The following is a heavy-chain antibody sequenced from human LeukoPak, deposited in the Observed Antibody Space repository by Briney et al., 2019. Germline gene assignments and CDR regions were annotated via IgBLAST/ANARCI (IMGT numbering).Heavy chain of an antibody. Sequence: ASVKVSCKASGYTFTGYYIHWVRQAPGQGLEWMGWINPNSGGTNYAQKFQGWVTMTRDTSISTVYMELSRLKSDDTAVYYCAKVAGYYGSGSYVFEYWGQGTLVTAS. V-gene: IGHV1-2*04. CDR2: INPNSGGT. CDR1: GYTFTGYY. CDR3: AKVAGYYGSGSYVFEY. J-gene: IGHJ4*02. D-gene: IGHD3-10*01.